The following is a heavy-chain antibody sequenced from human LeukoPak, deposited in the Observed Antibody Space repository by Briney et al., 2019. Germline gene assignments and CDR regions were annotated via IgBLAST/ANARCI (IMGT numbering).Heavy chain of an antibody. Sequence: GGSLRLSCAASGFTFSSHWMHWVRQAPGKGLVWVSRINSDGSSLSYADSVKGRFTISRDNAKNSLYLQMSSLRAEDTAVYYCARDGGSESNFDYWGQGTLVTVSS. J-gene: IGHJ4*02. CDR3: ARDGGSESNFDY. D-gene: IGHD3-16*01. CDR1: GFTFSSHW. V-gene: IGHV3-74*01. CDR2: INSDGSSL.